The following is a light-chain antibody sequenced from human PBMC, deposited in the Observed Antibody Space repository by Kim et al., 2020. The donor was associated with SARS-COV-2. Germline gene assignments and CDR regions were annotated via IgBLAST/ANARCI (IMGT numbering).Light chain of an antibody. CDR2: ATS. CDR1: QSMSAGY. CDR3: HHLTSSPYYS. V-gene: IGKV3-20*01. J-gene: IGKJ2*03. Sequence: VVLTQSPGTLSLSPGERATLSCRASQSMSAGYLTWYQQKPGQAPRLLMYATSIRATGIPDRFSGSESGTDFIPTINRLEPEDSAFYYCHHLTSSPYYSFGQGTKLEI.